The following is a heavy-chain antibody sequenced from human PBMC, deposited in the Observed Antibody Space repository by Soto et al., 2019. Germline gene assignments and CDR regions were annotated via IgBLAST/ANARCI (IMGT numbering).Heavy chain of an antibody. J-gene: IGHJ4*02. CDR1: GGSISSGDYY. CDR2: VYHTGNT. D-gene: IGHD1-20*01. CDR3: AREQYNWKL. V-gene: IGHV4-61*08. Sequence: SETLSLTCTVSGGSISSGDYYWSWIRHPPGKGLEWIGYVYHTGNTYYNPSLKSRVTISLDTSKNPVSLRLKSVTAADTAVYYCAREQYNWKLWGQGTLVTVSS.